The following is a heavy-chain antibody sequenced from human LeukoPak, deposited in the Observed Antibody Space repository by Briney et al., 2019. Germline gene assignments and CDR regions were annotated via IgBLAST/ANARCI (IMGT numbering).Heavy chain of an antibody. J-gene: IGHJ4*02. CDR3: AKDGDWGPAAD. V-gene: IGHV3-33*06. CDR2: IWNDGSIK. CDR1: GFTFSSYG. D-gene: IGHD2-2*01. Sequence: GGSLRLSCAASGFTFSSYGMHWVRQAPGKGLEWVSVIWNDGSIKYHADSVKGRFTISRDNSKSTLYPQMRSLRAEDTAIYYCAKDGDWGPAADWGQGTLVIVFS.